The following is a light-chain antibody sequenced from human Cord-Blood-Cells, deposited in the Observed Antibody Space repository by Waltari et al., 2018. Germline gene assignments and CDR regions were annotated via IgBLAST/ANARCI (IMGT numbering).Light chain of an antibody. CDR1: SSNIGAGSA. Sequence: QSVLTQPPSVSGAPGQRVTISCTWSSSNIGAGSAVPWYQQLPGTAPKLLIYGNSNRPSGVPDRFSGSKSGTSASLAITGLQAEDEADYYCQSYDSSVVFGGGTKLTVL. J-gene: IGLJ2*01. CDR3: QSYDSSVV. CDR2: GNS. V-gene: IGLV1-40*01.